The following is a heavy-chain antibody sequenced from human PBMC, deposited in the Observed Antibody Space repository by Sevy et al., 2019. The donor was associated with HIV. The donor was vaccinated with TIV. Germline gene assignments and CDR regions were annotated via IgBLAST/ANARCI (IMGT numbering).Heavy chain of an antibody. V-gene: IGHV3-23*01. Sequence: GGSLRLSCAASGFTFSSYAMSWVRQAPGKGLEWVSAISGSGGSTYYADSVKGRFTISRDNSKNTLYLQMISLRAEDTAVYYCAKSIGAYYYYGMDVWGQGTTVTVSS. J-gene: IGHJ6*02. D-gene: IGHD6-6*01. CDR2: ISGSGGST. CDR1: GFTFSSYA. CDR3: AKSIGAYYYYGMDV.